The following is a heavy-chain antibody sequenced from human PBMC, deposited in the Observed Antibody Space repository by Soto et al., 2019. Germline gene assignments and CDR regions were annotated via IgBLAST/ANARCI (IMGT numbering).Heavy chain of an antibody. CDR1: GFTFSLFA. CDR2: LSARGGST. D-gene: IGHD6-19*01. V-gene: IGHV3-23*01. J-gene: IGHJ4*02. Sequence: EVQLLESGGTLLQPGGSLRLSCAASGFTFSLFAMGWVRQAPGKGLEWVSALSARGGSTFYTDSVRGRCTISRDNSKNALYLQMSSLRAEDTAVYYCAKVGLAMADPYYFGSWGQGTLVTVSS. CDR3: AKVGLAMADPYYFGS.